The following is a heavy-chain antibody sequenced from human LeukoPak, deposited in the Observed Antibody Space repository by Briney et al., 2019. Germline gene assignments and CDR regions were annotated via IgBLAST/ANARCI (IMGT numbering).Heavy chain of an antibody. CDR2: IYYSGST. CDR1: GGSISSYY. J-gene: IGHJ4*02. D-gene: IGHD3-10*01. V-gene: IGHV4-59*01. Sequence: SETLSLTCTVSGGSISSYYWIWIRQPPGKGLEGIGYIYYSGSTNYNPSLKSRVTISVDTSKNQFSLKLSSVTAADTAEYYCAREPYGSGTFDYWGQGTLVTVSA. CDR3: AREPYGSGTFDY.